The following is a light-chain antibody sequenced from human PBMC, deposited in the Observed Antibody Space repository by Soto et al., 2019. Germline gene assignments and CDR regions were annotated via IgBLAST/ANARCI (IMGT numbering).Light chain of an antibody. CDR2: SAS. V-gene: IGKV1-27*01. CDR1: QAIRNT. J-gene: IGKJ3*01. Sequence: DFQMTQSPSSLSASVGDRVTITCRASQAIRNTLAWYQQKPGKLPQLLIYSASTLQSGVPSRFSGSGSGTDFTLTISSLQPEDVGTYYCQKCDAAPFTFGPGTTVDIK. CDR3: QKCDAAPFT.